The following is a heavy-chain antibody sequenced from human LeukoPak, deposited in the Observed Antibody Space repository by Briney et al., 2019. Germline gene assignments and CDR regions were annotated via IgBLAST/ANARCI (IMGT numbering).Heavy chain of an antibody. CDR1: GFTFSSYA. D-gene: IGHD3-10*01. CDR3: AKDLRLLWFGELFSIGP. V-gene: IGHV3-30*04. CDR2: ISYDGSNK. J-gene: IGHJ5*02. Sequence: QPGGSLRLSCAASGFTFSSYAMHWVRQAPGKGLEWVAVISYDGSNKYYADSVKGRFTISRDNSKNTLYLQMNSLRAEDTAVYYCAKDLRLLWFGELFSIGPWGQGTLVTVSS.